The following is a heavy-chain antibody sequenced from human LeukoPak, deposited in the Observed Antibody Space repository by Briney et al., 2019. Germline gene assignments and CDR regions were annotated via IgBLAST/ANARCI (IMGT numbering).Heavy chain of an antibody. D-gene: IGHD6-19*01. Sequence: GGSLRLSCAASEFTFSSYSMNWVRQAPGKGLEWVSYISSSSTTIYYADSVKGRSTISRDNAKNSLYLQMNSLRDEDTALYYCARDARYSSGWSTFDYWGQGTLVTVSS. J-gene: IGHJ4*02. CDR1: EFTFSSYS. CDR3: ARDARYSSGWSTFDY. V-gene: IGHV3-48*02. CDR2: ISSSSTTI.